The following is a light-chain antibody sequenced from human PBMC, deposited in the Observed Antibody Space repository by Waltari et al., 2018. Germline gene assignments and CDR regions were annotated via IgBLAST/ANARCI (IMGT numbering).Light chain of an antibody. CDR1: QSISIG. V-gene: IGKV1-5*03. CDR3: QHYDNYPVA. J-gene: IGKJ2*01. CDR2: KSS. Sequence: DIQMTQSPSTLSASVGDRVSITCRASQSISIGLAWYQQRSGKAPKLLISKSSSLESGVPSRFSGSGSCTEFTLTITNLHPDDFATYYCQHYDNYPVAFGQGTKLEIK.